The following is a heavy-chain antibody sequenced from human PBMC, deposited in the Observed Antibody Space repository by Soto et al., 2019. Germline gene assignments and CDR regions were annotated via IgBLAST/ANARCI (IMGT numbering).Heavy chain of an antibody. CDR2: IYYSGST. V-gene: IGHV4-61*01. J-gene: IGHJ6*02. CDR1: GGSVSSGSYY. CDR3: ARVTPYYYYGMDV. Sequence: LSLTCTVSGGSVSSGSYYWSWIRQPPGKGLEWIGYIYYSGSTNYNPSLKSRVTISVDTSKNQFSLKLSSVTAADTAVYYCARVTPYYYYGMDVWGQGTTVTVSS.